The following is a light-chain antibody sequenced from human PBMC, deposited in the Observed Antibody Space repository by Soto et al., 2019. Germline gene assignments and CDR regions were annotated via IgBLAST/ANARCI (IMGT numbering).Light chain of an antibody. CDR1: QDIGTY. J-gene: IGKJ4*01. V-gene: IGKV1-8*01. CDR3: QQYYSFPLT. CDR2: AAS. Sequence: AIRMTQSPSSFSASTGDRVSITCRATQDIGTYLAWYQQIPGKAPELLIYAASTLQSGVPSRFSGSGSGTDFTLTISCLQSEDFATYYCQQYYSFPLTFGGGTKVDIK.